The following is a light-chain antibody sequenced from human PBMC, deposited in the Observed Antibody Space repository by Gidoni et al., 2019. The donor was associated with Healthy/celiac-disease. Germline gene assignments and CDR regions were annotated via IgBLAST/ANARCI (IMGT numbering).Light chain of an antibody. V-gene: IGKV1-39*01. Sequence: DIQMTQSASSLSAYVGDRVTITCLASQSISSYLNWYQQKPGKAPKLLIYAASSLQSGVPSRFSGSGSGTDFTLTISSLQPEDFATYYCQQSYSTLTCTFGQGTQVEIK. J-gene: IGKJ1*01. CDR1: QSISSY. CDR3: QQSYSTLTCT. CDR2: AAS.